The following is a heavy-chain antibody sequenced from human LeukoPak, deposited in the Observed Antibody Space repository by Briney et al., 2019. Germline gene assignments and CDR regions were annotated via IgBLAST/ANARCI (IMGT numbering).Heavy chain of an antibody. J-gene: IGHJ4*02. Sequence: GRSLRLSCAASGFTFSSYAMHWVRQAPGKGPEWVAVISYDGSNKYYADSVKGRFTISRDNSKNTLYLQMNSLRAEDTAVYYCAKDLAAAGTSDYWGQGTLVTVSS. V-gene: IGHV3-30-3*02. CDR2: ISYDGSNK. CDR3: AKDLAAAGTSDY. CDR1: GFTFSSYA. D-gene: IGHD6-13*01.